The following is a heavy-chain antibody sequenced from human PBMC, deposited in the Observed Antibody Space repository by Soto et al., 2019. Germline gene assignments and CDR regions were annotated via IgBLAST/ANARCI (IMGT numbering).Heavy chain of an antibody. CDR3: ARGSGSTYYYYYGMDV. V-gene: IGHV3-30*03. Sequence: PGGSLRLSCAASGFAFSSYGMHWVRQAPGKGLEWVAVISYDGSNKYYADSVKGRFTISRDNSKNTLYLQMNSLRAEDTAVYYCARGSGSTYYYYYGMDVWGQGTTVTVSS. CDR1: GFAFSSYG. J-gene: IGHJ6*02. CDR2: ISYDGSNK.